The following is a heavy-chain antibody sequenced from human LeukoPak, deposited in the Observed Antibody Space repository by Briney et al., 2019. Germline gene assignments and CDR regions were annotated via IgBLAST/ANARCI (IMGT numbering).Heavy chain of an antibody. CDR2: IRSNGGST. Sequence: GGSLRLSCVASGFTFSSHSMHWVRQAPGKGLEYVSGIRSNGGSTYFAKSVKGRFTISRDNSKNTLDLQMGSLRAEDMAGYYCARRXXGWEFDYWGQGTLVTVSS. CDR3: ARRXXGWEFDY. D-gene: IGHD6-19*01. CDR1: GFTFSSHS. J-gene: IGHJ4*02. V-gene: IGHV3-64*01.